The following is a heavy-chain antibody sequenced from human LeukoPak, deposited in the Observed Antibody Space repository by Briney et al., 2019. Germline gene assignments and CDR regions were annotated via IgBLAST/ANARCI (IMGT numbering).Heavy chain of an antibody. CDR1: GGSISNGSYY. J-gene: IGHJ4*02. Sequence: PSQTLSLTCTISGGSISNGSYYWSWIRQPPGKGLEWIGRIYTSGSTNYNPSLESRVTISLDTSKNQFSLKLSSVTAADTAVYYCARDFDYWGQGTLVTVSS. V-gene: IGHV4-61*02. CDR3: ARDFDY. CDR2: IYTSGST.